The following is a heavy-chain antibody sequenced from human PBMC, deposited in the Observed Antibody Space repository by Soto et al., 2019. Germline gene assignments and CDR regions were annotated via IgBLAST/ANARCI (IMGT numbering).Heavy chain of an antibody. CDR2: IIPILGIA. J-gene: IGHJ4*02. CDR1: GGTFSSYT. D-gene: IGHD3-3*01. CDR3: ARVAGYYDFWSGPSTH. V-gene: IGHV1-69*02. Sequence: QVQLVQSGAEVKKPGSSVKVSCKASGGTFSSYTISWVRQAPGQGLEWMGRIIPILGIANYAQKFQGRVTITADKSTITAYMELSSLRSEDTAVYYCARVAGYYDFWSGPSTHWGQGTLVTVSS.